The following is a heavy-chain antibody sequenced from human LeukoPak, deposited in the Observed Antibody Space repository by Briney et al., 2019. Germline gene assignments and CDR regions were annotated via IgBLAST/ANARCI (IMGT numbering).Heavy chain of an antibody. J-gene: IGHJ6*02. CDR2: IYYSGST. CDR1: GGSISSYY. D-gene: IGHD1-26*01. Sequence: SETLSLTCTVSGGSISSYYWSWIRQPPGKGLEWIGYIYYSGSTNYNPSLKSRVTISVDTSKNQFSLKLSSVTAADTAVYYCARSGSYSRGVYYYYGMDVWGQGTTVTVSS. CDR3: ARSGSYSRGVYYYYGMDV. V-gene: IGHV4-59*01.